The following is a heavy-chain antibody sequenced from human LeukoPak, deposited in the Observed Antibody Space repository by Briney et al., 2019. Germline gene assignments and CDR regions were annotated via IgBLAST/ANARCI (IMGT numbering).Heavy chain of an antibody. Sequence: SETLSLTCTVSGGSISSYSWSWIRQPPGKGLEWIGYIYHSGSTYYNPSLKSRVTISVDRSKNQFSLKLSSVTAADTAVYYCARVSYCGGDCYAFDYWGQGTLVTVSS. CDR3: ARVSYCGGDCYAFDY. D-gene: IGHD2-21*02. J-gene: IGHJ4*02. CDR2: IYHSGST. V-gene: IGHV4-30-2*01. CDR1: GGSISSYS.